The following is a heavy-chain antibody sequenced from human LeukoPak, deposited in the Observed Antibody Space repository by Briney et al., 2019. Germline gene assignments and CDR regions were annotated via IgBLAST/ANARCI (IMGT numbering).Heavy chain of an antibody. J-gene: IGHJ4*02. CDR1: GCTFSRYW. CDR3: ARDYGYYAYVWGSFRPALFDY. D-gene: IGHD3-16*02. CDR2: INKDGSER. V-gene: IGHV3-7*01. Sequence: GGSLRLSCTASGCTFSRYWRSWVRQAPGKGLEGVANINKDGSERYYVDSVKGRFTISRDNAKNSLYLQMDSLRAEDTAMYYCARDYGYYAYVWGSFRPALFDYWGQGTLVVVSS.